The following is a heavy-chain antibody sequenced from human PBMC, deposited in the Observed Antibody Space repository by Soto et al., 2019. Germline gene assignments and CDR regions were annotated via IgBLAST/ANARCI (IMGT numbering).Heavy chain of an antibody. D-gene: IGHD3-22*01. V-gene: IGHV4-59*01. CDR2: IYYSGST. J-gene: IGHJ1*01. Sequence: SETLSLTCTVSGGSISSYYWSWIRQPPGKGLEWIGYIYYSGSTTYNPSRRSRVTISVDTSKNQFSLKLSSVTAAATAVYYCARLGHVYYYDSSGYREYFHHWGQGTLVTVSS. CDR3: ARLGHVYYYDSSGYREYFHH. CDR1: GGSISSYY.